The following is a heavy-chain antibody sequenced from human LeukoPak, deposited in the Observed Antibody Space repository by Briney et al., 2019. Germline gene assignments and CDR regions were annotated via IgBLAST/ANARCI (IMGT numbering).Heavy chain of an antibody. CDR1: GFTFSSYA. Sequence: GGSLRLSCAASGFTFSSYAMSWVRQAPGKGLEWVSAISGSGGRTYYADSVKGRFTISRDNSKNTLYLQMNSLRAEDTAVYYCAKRSSSGYAFDIWGQGTMVTVSS. V-gene: IGHV3-23*01. J-gene: IGHJ3*02. CDR3: AKRSSSGYAFDI. CDR2: ISGSGGRT. D-gene: IGHD6-13*01.